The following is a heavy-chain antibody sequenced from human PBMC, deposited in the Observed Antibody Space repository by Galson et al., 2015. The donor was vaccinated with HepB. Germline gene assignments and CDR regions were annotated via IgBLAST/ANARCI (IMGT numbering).Heavy chain of an antibody. CDR1: GFAFNDYA. CDR3: AREVTDVLRFLEWPKPTHDYYYGMDV. J-gene: IGHJ6*02. D-gene: IGHD3-3*01. CDR2: ISSNSRTK. V-gene: IGHV3-48*02. Sequence: SLRLSCAASGFAFNDYAMNWVRQAPGKGLEWVSYISSNSRTKYYADSVKGRFTISRDNAKNSLWLQMDSLRDEDTAVYYCAREVTDVLRFLEWPKPTHDYYYGMDVWGQGTTVTVSS.